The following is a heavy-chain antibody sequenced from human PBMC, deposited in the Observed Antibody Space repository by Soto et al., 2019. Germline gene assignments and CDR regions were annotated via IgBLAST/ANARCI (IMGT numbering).Heavy chain of an antibody. CDR1: GFTLDNYA. Sequence: PVWSLRLSCAASGFTLDNYAMHWVRQAPGKGLESVSGISWNSNSIAYADSVKGRFTISRDNANNSLYLQMNSLRAEDTAVYYCAKDTGSNWGQGTRVSVS. CDR2: ISWNSNSI. V-gene: IGHV3-9*01. CDR3: AKDTGSN. J-gene: IGHJ4*02.